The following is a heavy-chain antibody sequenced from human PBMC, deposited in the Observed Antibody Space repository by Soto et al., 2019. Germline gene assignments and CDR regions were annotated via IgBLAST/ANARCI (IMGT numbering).Heavy chain of an antibody. V-gene: IGHV3-30*18. Sequence: GSLRLSGSASGFTFSRFGMHWVRQAPGKGLEWVAVISYDGSNRFYADSVKGRFTISRDNSKNTLYLQMNSLRPEDTAVYYCAKDLYGSETYTYYCGMDVWGQGTKVTVS. CDR1: GFTFSRFG. CDR2: ISYDGSNR. D-gene: IGHD3-10*01. CDR3: AKDLYGSETYTYYCGMDV. J-gene: IGHJ6*02.